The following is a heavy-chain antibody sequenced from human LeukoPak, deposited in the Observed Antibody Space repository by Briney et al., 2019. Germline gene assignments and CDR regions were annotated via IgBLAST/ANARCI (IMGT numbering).Heavy chain of an antibody. CDR3: AKNPLVSGTIYFDS. J-gene: IGHJ4*02. D-gene: IGHD6-19*01. CDR2: ISGSGDNR. Sequence: GGSLRLSCAASGFTFSSHAMSWVRQAPGKGLEWVSSISGSGDNRNYADSVKGRFTISRDNFKSTLYLEMNSLRAEDTAIYYCAKNPLVSGTIYFDSWGQGTLLTVSS. CDR1: GFTFSSHA. V-gene: IGHV3-23*01.